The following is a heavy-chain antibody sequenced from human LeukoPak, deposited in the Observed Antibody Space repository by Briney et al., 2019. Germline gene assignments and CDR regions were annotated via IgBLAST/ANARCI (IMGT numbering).Heavy chain of an antibody. V-gene: IGHV3-7*01. Sequence: GGSLRLSCTTSGFTFGDYAMSWFRQAPGKGLEWVANIKQDGSEKYYVDSVKGRFTISRDNAKNSLYLQMNSLRAEDTAVYYCARELRYYFDYWGQGTLVTVSS. D-gene: IGHD4-17*01. J-gene: IGHJ4*02. CDR1: GFTFGDYA. CDR2: IKQDGSEK. CDR3: ARELRYYFDY.